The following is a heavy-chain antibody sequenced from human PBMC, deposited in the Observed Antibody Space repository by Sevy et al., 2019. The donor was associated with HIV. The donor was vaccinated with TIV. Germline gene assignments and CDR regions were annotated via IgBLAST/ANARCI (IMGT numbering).Heavy chain of an antibody. CDR3: ARQRIVVVPAAGGYYGLDV. D-gene: IGHD2-2*01. Sequence: GGSLRLSCTASGFIFSNYNMNWVRQAPGKGLEWVSYIRSSSNDIYYADSVKGRFTISRDNAKNSLYLQMNSLRAEDTAVYYCARQRIVVVPAAGGYYGLDVWGQGTTVTVSS. J-gene: IGHJ6*02. CDR1: GFIFSNYN. V-gene: IGHV3-21*01. CDR2: IRSSSNDI.